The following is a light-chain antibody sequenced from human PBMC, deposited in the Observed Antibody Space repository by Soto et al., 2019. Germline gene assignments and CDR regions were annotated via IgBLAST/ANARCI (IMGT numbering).Light chain of an antibody. CDR3: QQYNNWPPWT. J-gene: IGKJ1*01. CDR2: GAS. V-gene: IGKV3-15*01. CDR1: QSVSSN. Sequence: ESVLTQSPGTLSLSPGERSTLSCSASQSVSSNLAWYQQKPGQAPRLLIYGASTRATGIPARFSGSGSGTEFTLTISSLQSEDFAVYYCQQYNNWPPWTFGQGTKVDIK.